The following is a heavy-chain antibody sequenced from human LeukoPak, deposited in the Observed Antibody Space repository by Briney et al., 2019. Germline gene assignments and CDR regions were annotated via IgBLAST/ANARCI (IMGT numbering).Heavy chain of an antibody. CDR1: GGSISSYY. CDR2: IYYSGST. CDR3: ARSFLGDWYFDL. Sequence: SETLSLTCTVSGGSISSYYWSWIRQPPGMGLEWIGCIYYSGSTNYNPSLKSRVTISVDTSKDQFSLRLTSVTAADTAVYYCARSFLGDWYFDLWGRDTLVTVSS. V-gene: IGHV4-59*01. D-gene: IGHD1-26*01. J-gene: IGHJ2*01.